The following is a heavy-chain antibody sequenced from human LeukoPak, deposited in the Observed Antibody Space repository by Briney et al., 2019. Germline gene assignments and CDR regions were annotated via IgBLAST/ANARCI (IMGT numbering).Heavy chain of an antibody. V-gene: IGHV3-23*01. CDR2: INAGGSNT. CDR3: AKHLTGSKIFDY. Sequence: QPGGSLRLSCAASEFTFSTYAMSWVRQAPGKGLEWVSAINAGGSNTFYADSVEGRFTISRDNSKNTLYLQMNSLRAEDTALYYCAKHLTGSKIFDYWGQGTLVTVSS. CDR1: EFTFSTYA. J-gene: IGHJ4*02. D-gene: IGHD3-9*01.